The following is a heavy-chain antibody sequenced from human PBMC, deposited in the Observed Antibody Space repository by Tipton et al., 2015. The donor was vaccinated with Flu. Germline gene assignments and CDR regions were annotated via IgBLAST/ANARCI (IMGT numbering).Heavy chain of an antibody. Sequence: TLSLTCSVSGVSIRSTSYYWGWIRQTPGTGLEWIGSIYHSGTTYYNPSLKSRVTISVDPSKKQFSLRLSSVTAADTAVYYCSRQYYYGSGWFAPWGQGTLVTVSS. J-gene: IGHJ5*02. CDR1: GVSIRSTSYY. V-gene: IGHV4-39*01. CDR2: IYHSGTT. D-gene: IGHD3-10*01. CDR3: SRQYYYGSGWFAP.